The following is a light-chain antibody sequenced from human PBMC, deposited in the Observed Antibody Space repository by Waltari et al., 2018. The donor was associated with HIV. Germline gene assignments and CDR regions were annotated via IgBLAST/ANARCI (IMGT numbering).Light chain of an antibody. CDR2: DNE. Sequence: SYVLTQPPSVSVAPGETATVTCGGNNIGTKSVHWYQQRPGQAPVLVNNDNECGPSGFPERFSGSNSGMTATLTISRAEAGDEADYYCHVWDGSDYVSGVFGGGTKVTVL. J-gene: IGLJ3*02. CDR3: HVWDGSDYVSGV. CDR1: NIGTKS. V-gene: IGLV3-21*04.